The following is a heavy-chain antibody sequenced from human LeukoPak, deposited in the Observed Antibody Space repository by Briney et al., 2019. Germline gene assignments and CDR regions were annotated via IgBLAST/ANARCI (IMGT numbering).Heavy chain of an antibody. CDR1: GGSISSYY. V-gene: IGHV4-59*01. J-gene: IGHJ6*03. CDR3: ASMPKYYYGSGSYTYYYYYMDV. CDR2: IYYSGST. Sequence: PSETLSLTCTVSGGSISSYYWSWIRQPPGKGLEWIGYIYYSGSTNYNPSPKSRVTISVDTSKNQFSLKLSSVTAADTAVYYCASMPKYYYGSGSYTYYYYYMDVWGKGTTVTISS. D-gene: IGHD3-10*01.